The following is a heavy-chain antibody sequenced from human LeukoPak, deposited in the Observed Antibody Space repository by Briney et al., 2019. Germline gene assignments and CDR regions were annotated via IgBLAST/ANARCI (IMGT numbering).Heavy chain of an antibody. J-gene: IGHJ4*02. Sequence: PSETLSLTCAVYGGPFRGFFWSWIRQAPGKGLEWIGEINHSGSTNYNPSLKSRVTISVDTSKNQFSLKLSSVTAADTAVYYCARTRLGGKAYFDYWGQGTLVTVSS. CDR3: ARTRLGGKAYFDY. CDR2: INHSGST. V-gene: IGHV4-34*01. D-gene: IGHD4-23*01. CDR1: GGPFRGFF.